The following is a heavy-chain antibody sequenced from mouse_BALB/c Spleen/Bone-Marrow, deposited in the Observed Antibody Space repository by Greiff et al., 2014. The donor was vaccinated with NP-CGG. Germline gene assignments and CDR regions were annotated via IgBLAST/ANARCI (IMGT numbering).Heavy chain of an antibody. CDR3: TRGYYRYDVGYWYFDV. Sequence: QVQLQQSGAELVRPGASVKLSCKASGYTFTNYWINWVKQRPGQGLEWIGNIYPSDSYTNYNQMFKDKATLTVDKSSRTAYMQLSIPTSEDSAVYYCTRGYYRYDVGYWYFDVWGAGTTVTVPS. D-gene: IGHD2-14*01. CDR2: IYPSDSYT. J-gene: IGHJ1*01. CDR1: GYTFTNYW. V-gene: IGHV1-69*02.